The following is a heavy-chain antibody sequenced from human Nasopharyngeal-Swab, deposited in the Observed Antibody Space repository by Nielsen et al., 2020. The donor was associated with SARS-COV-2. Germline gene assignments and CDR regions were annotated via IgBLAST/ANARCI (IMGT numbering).Heavy chain of an antibody. CDR2: IKQSGRGQ. CDR1: GFTFSSYW. Sequence: GGSLRLSCAASGFTFSSYWMSWVRQAPGKGLEWVAHIKQSGRGQYYVDSVKGRFTISRDNAKNSLSLQMNSLRAEDTAVYYCARYCSTTSCPRGFDYWGQGTLVTVSS. D-gene: IGHD2-2*01. V-gene: IGHV3-7*01. J-gene: IGHJ4*02. CDR3: ARYCSTTSCPRGFDY.